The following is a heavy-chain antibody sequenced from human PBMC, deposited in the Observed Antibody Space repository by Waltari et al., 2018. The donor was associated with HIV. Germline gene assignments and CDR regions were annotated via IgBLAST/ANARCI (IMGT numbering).Heavy chain of an antibody. D-gene: IGHD1-26*01. Sequence: EVQLVESGGGLVKPGGSLRVSCTASGFTFSDAWMRWVRQAPGKGPEWVGRIKSRADGGTTDYAAHVKGRFTISRDDSKSTMYLQMSSLKTEDTGVYFCRWEPEGDIDHWGQGTLVTVSS. CDR3: RWEPEGDIDH. V-gene: IGHV3-15*01. J-gene: IGHJ4*02. CDR1: GFTFSDAW. CDR2: IKSRADGGTT.